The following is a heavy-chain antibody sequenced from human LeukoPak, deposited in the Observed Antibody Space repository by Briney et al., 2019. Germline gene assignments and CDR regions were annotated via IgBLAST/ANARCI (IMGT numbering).Heavy chain of an antibody. CDR2: IYPGDSDT. V-gene: IGHV5-51*04. Sequence: GESLKISCKGSGYSFTSYWIGWVRQMPGKGLEWMGIIYPGDSDTRYSPSFQGQVTISADKPISTAYLQWSSLKASDTAMYYCARGGSGSYSYYYYMDVWGKGTTVTVSS. D-gene: IGHD3-10*01. CDR1: GYSFTSYW. CDR3: ARGGSGSYSYYYYMDV. J-gene: IGHJ6*03.